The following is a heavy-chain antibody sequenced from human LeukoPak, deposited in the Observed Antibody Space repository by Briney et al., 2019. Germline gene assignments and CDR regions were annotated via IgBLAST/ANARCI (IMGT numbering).Heavy chain of an antibody. V-gene: IGHV3-21*01. J-gene: IGHJ4*02. CDR1: GFTFSSYS. CDR3: ARSSSWFGELFGGFDY. D-gene: IGHD3-10*01. Sequence: GGSLRLSCAASGFTFSSYSMNWVRQAPGKGVEWVSSISSSSSYIYYADSVKGRFTISRDNAKNSLYLQMNSLRAEDTAVYYCARSSSWFGELFGGFDYWGQGTLVTVSS. CDR2: ISSSSSYI.